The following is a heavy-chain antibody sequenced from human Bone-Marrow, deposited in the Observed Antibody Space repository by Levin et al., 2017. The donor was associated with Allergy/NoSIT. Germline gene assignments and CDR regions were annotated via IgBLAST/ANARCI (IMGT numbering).Heavy chain of an antibody. V-gene: IGHV1-69*13. J-gene: IGHJ4*02. CDR2: IIPIFGTA. Sequence: SVKVSCKASGGTFSSYAISWVRQAPGQGLEWMGGIIPIFGTANYAQKFQGRVTITADESTSTAYMELSSLRSEDTAVYYCAREEGSNYGGYYFDYWGQGTLVTVSS. CDR1: GGTFSSYA. D-gene: IGHD4-11*01. CDR3: AREEGSNYGGYYFDY.